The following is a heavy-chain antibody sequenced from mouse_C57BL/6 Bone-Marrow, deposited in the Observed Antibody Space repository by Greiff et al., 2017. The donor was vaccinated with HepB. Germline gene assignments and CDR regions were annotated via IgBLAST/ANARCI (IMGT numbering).Heavy chain of an antibody. CDR2: IDPENGDT. CDR1: GFNIKDDY. V-gene: IGHV14-4*01. D-gene: IGHD3-2*02. Sequence: VQLKESGAELVRPGASVKLSCTASGFNIKDDYMHWVKQRPEQGLEWIGWIDPENGDTEYASKFQGKATITADTSSNTAYLQLSSLTSEDTAVYYCTPDSSGPYFDYWGQGTTLTVSS. CDR3: TPDSSGPYFDY. J-gene: IGHJ2*01.